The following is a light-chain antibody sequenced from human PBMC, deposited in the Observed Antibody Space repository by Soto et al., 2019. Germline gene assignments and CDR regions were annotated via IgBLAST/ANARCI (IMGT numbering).Light chain of an antibody. V-gene: IGKV3D-15*01. CDR3: QHFGGTTFT. Sequence: IVMTQSPATLSVSPGERATLSFRASQSVSSNLAWYQQKPGQAPRLLIYGASTRATGIPDRFSGSGSGTHFTLTISRLEPGDFAVYYCQHFGGTTFTFGQGTRLEIK. J-gene: IGKJ5*01. CDR1: QSVSSN. CDR2: GAS.